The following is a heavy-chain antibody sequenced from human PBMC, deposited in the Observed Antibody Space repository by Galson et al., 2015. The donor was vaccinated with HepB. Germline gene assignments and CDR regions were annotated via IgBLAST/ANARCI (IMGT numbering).Heavy chain of an antibody. V-gene: IGHV3-7*01. D-gene: IGHD3-3*01. CDR2: IKQDGSEK. J-gene: IGHJ6*02. Sequence: SLRLSCAASGFTFSSYWMSWVRQAPGKGLEWVANIKQDGSEKYYVDSVKGRFTISRDNAKNSLYLQMNSLRAEDTAVYYCARDSFAIFGVVIISPPYYYYGMDVWGQGTTVTVSS. CDR3: ARDSFAIFGVVIISPPYYYYGMDV. CDR1: GFTFSSYW.